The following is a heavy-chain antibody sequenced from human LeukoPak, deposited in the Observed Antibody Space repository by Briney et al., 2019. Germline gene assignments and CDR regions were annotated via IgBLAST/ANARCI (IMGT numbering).Heavy chain of an antibody. Sequence: PGGSLRLSCAASGFTFSSYSMNWVRQAPGKGLEWVSSISSSSSYIYYADSVKGRFTISRDNAKNSLYLQVNSLRAEDTAVYYCARGLGESLSDFDYWGQGTLVTVSS. J-gene: IGHJ4*02. CDR3: ARGLGESLSDFDY. CDR2: ISSSSSYI. V-gene: IGHV3-21*01. CDR1: GFTFSSYS. D-gene: IGHD3-10*01.